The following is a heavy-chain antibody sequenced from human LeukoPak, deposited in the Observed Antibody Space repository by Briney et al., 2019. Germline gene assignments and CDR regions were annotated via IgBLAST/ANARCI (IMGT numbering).Heavy chain of an antibody. V-gene: IGHV3-23*01. CDR3: AKVLAYYCDY. CDR1: GFTFSSYS. Sequence: GGSLRLSCAASGFTFSSYSMNWVRQAPGKGLEWVSAIGSGTYYADSVKGRFTISRDNSKNTLYLQMNSLRAEDTAVYYCAKVLAYYCDYWGQGTLVTVSS. CDR2: IGSGT. J-gene: IGHJ4*02.